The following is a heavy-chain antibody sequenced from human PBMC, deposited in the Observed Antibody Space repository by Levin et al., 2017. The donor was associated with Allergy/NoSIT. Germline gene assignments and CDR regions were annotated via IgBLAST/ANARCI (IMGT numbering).Heavy chain of an antibody. CDR2: ISWNSGSI. J-gene: IGHJ6*02. CDR1: GFTFDDYA. V-gene: IGHV3-9*01. D-gene: IGHD6-13*01. CDR3: AKDLTAAGTRGGMDV. Sequence: SCAASGFTFDDYAMHWVRQAPGKGLEWVSGISWNSGSIGYADSVKGRFTISRDNAKNSLYLQMNSLRAEDTALYYCAKDLTAAGTRGGMDVWGQGTTVTVSS.